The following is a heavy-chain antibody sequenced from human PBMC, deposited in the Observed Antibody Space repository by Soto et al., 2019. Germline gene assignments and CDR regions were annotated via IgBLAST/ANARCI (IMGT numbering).Heavy chain of an antibody. V-gene: IGHV4-4*07. D-gene: IGHD3-22*01. CDR1: GASVTGFY. J-gene: IGHJ4*02. CDR3: ASQDYDKSVYYFDY. CDR2: IYNGGIP. Sequence: SETLSLTCTVSGASVTGFYWSWIRQPAGKGLEWIGRIYNGGIPLIHPSLESRVALSLDTSKNQFSLTLSSVAAADTAIYYCASQDYDKSVYYFDYWGRGTLVTVSS.